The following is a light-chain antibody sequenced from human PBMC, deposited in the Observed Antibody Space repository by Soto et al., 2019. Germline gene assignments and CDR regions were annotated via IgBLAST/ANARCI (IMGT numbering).Light chain of an antibody. J-gene: IGLJ1*01. CDR1: SGDVGGYNY. CDR2: EVT. Sequence: QSVLTQPASVSGSPGQSITISCTGTSGDVGGYNYVSWYQQHPGKAPKLMIYEVTNRPSGVSNRFSGSKSGNTASLTISGLQAEDEADYYCSSYTSSSTSYVFXTGTKPTVL. CDR3: SSYTSSSTSYV. V-gene: IGLV2-14*01.